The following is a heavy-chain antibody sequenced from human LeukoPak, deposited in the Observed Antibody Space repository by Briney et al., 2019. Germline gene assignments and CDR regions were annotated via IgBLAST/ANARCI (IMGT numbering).Heavy chain of an antibody. CDR2: ISASGGTT. V-gene: IGHV3-23*01. D-gene: IGHD6-19*01. CDR3: AKDGRGSHSSGSYFDY. J-gene: IGHJ4*02. Sequence: PGGSLRLSCAASGFSFSSFAMSWVRQAPGKGLEWVSSISASGGTTYYADSVKGRFTISRDNSKNTLYLQMNSLRAEDTAVYYCAKDGRGSHSSGSYFDYWGQGTLVTVSA. CDR1: GFSFSSFA.